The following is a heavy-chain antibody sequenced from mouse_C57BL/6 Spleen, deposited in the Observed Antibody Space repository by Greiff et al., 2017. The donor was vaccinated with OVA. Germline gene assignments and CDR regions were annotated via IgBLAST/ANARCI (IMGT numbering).Heavy chain of an antibody. Sequence: QVHVKQPGAELVKPGASVKLSCKASGYTFTSYWMQWVKQRPGQGLEWIGEIDPSDSYTNYNQKFKGKATLTVDTSSSTAYMQLSSLTSEDSAVYYCARRPSYGSSVGGGYWGQGTTLTVSS. CDR2: IDPSDSYT. CDR3: ARRPSYGSSVGGGY. CDR1: GYTFTSYW. D-gene: IGHD1-1*01. V-gene: IGHV1-50*01. J-gene: IGHJ2*01.